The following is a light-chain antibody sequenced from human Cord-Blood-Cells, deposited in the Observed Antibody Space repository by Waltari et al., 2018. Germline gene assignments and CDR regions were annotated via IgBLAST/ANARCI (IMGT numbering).Light chain of an antibody. Sequence: SYVLTQPPSVSVAPGKTARGTGGGNNSGSISVHWYQRKPGQDPVLVIYYDSDRPSGIPDRSSGSTAGNTATLTIRRVEAGDEADYYCQVWDSSSDHPVVFGGGTKLTVL. CDR3: QVWDSSSDHPVV. CDR2: YDS. CDR1: NSGSIS. J-gene: IGLJ2*01. V-gene: IGLV3-21*04.